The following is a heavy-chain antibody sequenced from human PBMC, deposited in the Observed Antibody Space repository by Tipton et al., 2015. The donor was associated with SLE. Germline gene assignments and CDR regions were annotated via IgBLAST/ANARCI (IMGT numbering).Heavy chain of an antibody. CDR1: GYTFTSYG. D-gene: IGHD5-18*01. J-gene: IGHJ4*02. CDR3: AILSVDTAMD. CDR2: ISAYNGNT. V-gene: IGHV1-18*04. Sequence: QLVQSGPEVKKPGASVKVSCKASGYTFTSYGISWVRQAPGQGLEWMGWISAYNGNTNYAQKFQGRVTITADESTSTAYMELSSLRSEDTAVYYCAILSVDTAMDWGQGTLVTVSS.